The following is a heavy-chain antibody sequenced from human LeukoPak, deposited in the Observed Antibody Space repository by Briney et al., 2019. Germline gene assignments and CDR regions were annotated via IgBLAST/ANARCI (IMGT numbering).Heavy chain of an antibody. Sequence: SVKVSCKASGGTFSSYAISWVRQAPGQGLEWMGGIIPIFGTANYAQKFQGRVTITADESTSIAYMELGSLRSEDTAVYYCARDLRGGAGYWGQGTLVTVSS. V-gene: IGHV1-69*13. CDR3: ARDLRGGAGY. CDR2: IIPIFGTA. CDR1: GGTFSSYA. D-gene: IGHD6-25*01. J-gene: IGHJ4*02.